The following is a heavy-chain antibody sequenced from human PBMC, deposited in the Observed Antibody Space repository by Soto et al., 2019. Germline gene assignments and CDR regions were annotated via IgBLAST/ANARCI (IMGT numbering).Heavy chain of an antibody. CDR1: GFTFNNSG. V-gene: IGHV3-30*18. J-gene: IGHJ6*02. CDR2: ISYDGSDK. CDR3: VKDRVPGAYGNYYGMDV. D-gene: IGHD5-12*01. Sequence: PGGSLRLSCRVSGFTFNNSGMHWVRQAPGKGLEWMAVISYDGSDKYYADSVKGRVIISRDNSKNTLNLEMNSLRAEDTAIYYCVKDRVPGAYGNYYGMDVWGQGTTVTVPS.